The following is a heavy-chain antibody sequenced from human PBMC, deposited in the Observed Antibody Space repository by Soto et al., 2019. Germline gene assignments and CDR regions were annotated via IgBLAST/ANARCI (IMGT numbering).Heavy chain of an antibody. V-gene: IGHV1-18*01. CDR2: ISAYNGNT. J-gene: IGHJ3*02. CDR3: AREYLWFGELLPEPCLDI. D-gene: IGHD3-10*01. CDR1: GYTFTSYG. Sequence: ASVKVSCKASGYTFTSYGISWVRQAPGQGLEWMGWISAYNGNTNYAQKLQGRVTMTTDTSTSTAYMELRSLRSDDTAVYYCAREYLWFGELLPEPCLDIWGQGTMVIVSS.